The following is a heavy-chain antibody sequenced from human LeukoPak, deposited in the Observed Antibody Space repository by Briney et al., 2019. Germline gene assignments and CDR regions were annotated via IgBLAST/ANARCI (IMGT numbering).Heavy chain of an antibody. CDR3: ARIGYRSSSFDY. V-gene: IGHV3-7*01. Sequence: PGGSLRLSCAVSGFTFSIYWMHWVRQAPGKGLEWVANINQDGSEKYYVDSVKGRFTISRDNAKNSLYLQMNSLRGEDTAVYYCARIGYRSSSFDYWGQGTLVTASS. CDR1: GFTFSIYW. CDR2: INQDGSEK. D-gene: IGHD6-6*01. J-gene: IGHJ4*02.